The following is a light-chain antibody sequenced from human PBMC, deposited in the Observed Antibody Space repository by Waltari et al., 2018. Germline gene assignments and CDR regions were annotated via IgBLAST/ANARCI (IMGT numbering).Light chain of an antibody. J-gene: IGKJ4*01. CDR1: HTVDTY. Sequence: EIVLTQSPATLSFSPGETATLSCSASHTVDTYLAWYQQRPGQAPRLLIYDTSNRATGIPDRCSGSGAETYFTLTNSSLEPEDFAVYYCQQRRRWPLTFGGGSKVEI. V-gene: IGKV3-11*01. CDR3: QQRRRWPLT. CDR2: DTS.